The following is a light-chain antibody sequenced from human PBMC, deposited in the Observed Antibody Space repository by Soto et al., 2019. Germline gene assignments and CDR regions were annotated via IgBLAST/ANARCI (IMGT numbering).Light chain of an antibody. CDR2: WAS. CDR1: QSVLYSSNNKNY. J-gene: IGKJ1*01. V-gene: IGKV4-1*01. CDR3: QQYYRPWT. Sequence: DIVMTQSPDSLAVSLGERATINCKSSQSVLYSSNNKNYLAWYQQKPGQPPKLLIYWASTRESGVPDRFSGSGSVTDFTLTISSLQAVDVAVYYCQQYYRPWTFGPGTKVEIK.